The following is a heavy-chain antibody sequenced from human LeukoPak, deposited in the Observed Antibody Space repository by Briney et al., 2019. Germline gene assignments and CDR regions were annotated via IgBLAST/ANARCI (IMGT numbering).Heavy chain of an antibody. CDR1: GFTFSSYA. D-gene: IGHD5-18*01. CDR3: ARSWIQLWSFDY. V-gene: IGHV3-30-3*01. CDR2: ISYDGSNK. Sequence: PGRSLRLSCAASGFTFSSYAMHWVRQAPGKGLEWVAVISYDGSNKYYGDSVKGRFTISRDNSKNTLYLQMNSLRAEDTAVYYCARSWIQLWSFDYWGQGTLVTVSS. J-gene: IGHJ4*02.